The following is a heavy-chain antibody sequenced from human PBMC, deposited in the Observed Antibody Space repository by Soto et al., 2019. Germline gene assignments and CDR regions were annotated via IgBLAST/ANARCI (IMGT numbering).Heavy chain of an antibody. J-gene: IGHJ5*02. CDR3: ARAVAPYFGTWFDP. D-gene: IGHD3-10*01. CDR1: GGSITSGNSYS. Sequence: QLQLQESGSGLVKPSQTLSLTCAVSGGSITSGNSYSWSWIRQPPGKGLEWIGSISHTGSTSYNPSLKSPLTMSVDKSKNQFSLRLSSVTAADMAVYYCARAVAPYFGTWFDPWGQGILVTVSS. V-gene: IGHV4-30-2*01. CDR2: ISHTGST.